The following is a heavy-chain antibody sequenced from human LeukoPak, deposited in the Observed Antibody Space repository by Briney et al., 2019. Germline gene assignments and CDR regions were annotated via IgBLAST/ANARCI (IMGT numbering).Heavy chain of an antibody. CDR2: IYTSGST. CDR3: ARGWDNWNDGLNMDV. Sequence: PSETLSLTCAVYGGSFSGYYWSWIRQPAGKGLEWIGRIYTSGSTNYNPSLKSRVTISVDTSKNQFSLKLSSVTAADTAVYYCARGWDNWNDGLNMDVWGKGTTVTVSS. V-gene: IGHV4-59*10. J-gene: IGHJ6*03. D-gene: IGHD1-20*01. CDR1: GGSFSGYY.